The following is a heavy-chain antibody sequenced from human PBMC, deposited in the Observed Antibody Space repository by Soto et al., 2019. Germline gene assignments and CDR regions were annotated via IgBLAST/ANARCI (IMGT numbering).Heavy chain of an antibody. V-gene: IGHV1-2*04. D-gene: IGHD6-19*01. CDR2: INPNSGGT. J-gene: IGHJ4*02. CDR1: GDTFTGYY. Sequence: GASVKVCCKSSGDTFTGYYMHWVRQAPGQGLEWMGWINPNSGGTNYAQKFQGWVTMTRDTPISTAYMELSRLRSDDTAVYYCARQSSGWDFDYWGQGTLVTVSS. CDR3: ARQSSGWDFDY.